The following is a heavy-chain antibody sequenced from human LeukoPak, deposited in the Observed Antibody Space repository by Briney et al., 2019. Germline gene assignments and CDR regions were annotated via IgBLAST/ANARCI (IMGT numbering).Heavy chain of an antibody. V-gene: IGHV4-39*01. J-gene: IGHJ3*02. CDR3: ARPGIAARFPFDAFDI. D-gene: IGHD6-6*01. CDR1: GGPISSSGYY. Sequence: SETLSLTCTVSGGPISSSGYYWGWIRQPPGKGLEWIGSIYYSGSTYYNPSLKSRVTISVDTSKNQFSLKLSSVTATDTAVYYCARPGIAARFPFDAFDIWGQGTMVTVSS. CDR2: IYYSGST.